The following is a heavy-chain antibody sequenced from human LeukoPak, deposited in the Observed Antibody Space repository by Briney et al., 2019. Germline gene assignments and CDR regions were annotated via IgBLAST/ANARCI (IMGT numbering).Heavy chain of an antibody. Sequence: PGGSLRLSCAASGFTFSDYDMHSVRQATGKGLEWVSAIGTAGDTYYTGSVKGRFTISRENAKISLYLQMNSLRAGHTAVYYCARVAKERVGGVYYFDYWGQGTLVTVSS. CDR1: GFTFSDYD. D-gene: IGHD1-1*01. J-gene: IGHJ4*02. CDR3: ARVAKERVGGVYYFDY. V-gene: IGHV3-13*01. CDR2: IGTAGDT.